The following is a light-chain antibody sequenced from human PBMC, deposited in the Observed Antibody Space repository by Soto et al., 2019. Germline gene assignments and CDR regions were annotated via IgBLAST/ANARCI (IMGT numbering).Light chain of an antibody. J-gene: IGKJ5*01. V-gene: IGKV3-20*01. Sequence: EIVMTQSPATLSVSPGGRATLSCRASQSISDTLAWYQQKPGQAPRLLIYGASSRATGIPDRFSGSGSGTDFTLTISRLEPEDFAVYYCQQSGSSPPVTFGQGTRLEIK. CDR3: QQSGSSPPVT. CDR2: GAS. CDR1: QSISDT.